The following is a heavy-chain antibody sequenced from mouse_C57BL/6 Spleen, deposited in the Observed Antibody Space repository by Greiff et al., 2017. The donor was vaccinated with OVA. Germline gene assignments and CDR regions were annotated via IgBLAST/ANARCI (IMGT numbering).Heavy chain of an antibody. CDR2: IYPGNSDT. D-gene: IGHD1-1*01. J-gene: IGHJ2*01. V-gene: IGHV1-5*01. Sequence: VQLQQSGTVLARPGASVKMSCKTSGYTFTSYWMHWVKQRPGQGLEWIGAIYPGNSDTSYNQKFKGKAKLTAVTSASTAYMELSSLTKEGSAVYYCTRQDGSSPFDYWGQGTTLTVSS. CDR3: TRQDGSSPFDY. CDR1: GYTFTSYW.